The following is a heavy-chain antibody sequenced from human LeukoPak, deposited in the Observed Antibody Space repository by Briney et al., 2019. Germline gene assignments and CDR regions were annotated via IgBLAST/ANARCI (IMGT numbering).Heavy chain of an antibody. D-gene: IGHD1-26*01. CDR1: GFTFDDYA. CDR2: VTWNSDNI. J-gene: IGHJ4*02. Sequence: GRSLRLSCAASGFTFDDYAMHWVRQAPGKGLEWVSGVTWNSDNIGYADSVKGRFTISRDTSDNTLNLQMNGLGAEDSAVYYCAAKGNGYTEIYVFAHWGQGTLVTVSA. CDR3: AAKGNGYTEIYVFAH. V-gene: IGHV3-9*01.